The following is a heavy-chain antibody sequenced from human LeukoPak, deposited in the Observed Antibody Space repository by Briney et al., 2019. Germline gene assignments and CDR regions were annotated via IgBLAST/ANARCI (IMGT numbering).Heavy chain of an antibody. CDR1: GFTFSSFA. D-gene: IGHD6-13*01. CDR2: ISGSGGST. J-gene: IGHJ4*02. V-gene: IGHV3-23*01. Sequence: GGSLSLSCAVSGFTFSSFAMSWVRGAPGEGLEWVSAISGSGGSTYYADSVKGRFTISRDNSKNTLYLQMNSLRAEDTAVYYCAKAAAGNSWGQGTLVTVSS. CDR3: AKAAAGNS.